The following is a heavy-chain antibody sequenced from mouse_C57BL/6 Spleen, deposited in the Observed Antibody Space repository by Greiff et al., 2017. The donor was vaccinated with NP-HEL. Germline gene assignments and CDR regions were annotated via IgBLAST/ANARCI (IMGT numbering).Heavy chain of an antibody. J-gene: IGHJ3*01. Sequence: QVQLKESGAELVKPGASVKVSCKASGYTFTSYWMHWVKQRPGQGLEWIGRIHPSDSDTNYNQKFKGKATLTVDKSSSTAYMQLSSLTSEDSAVYYCAKPYGYDAWFAYWGQGTLVTVSA. CDR2: IHPSDSDT. CDR3: AKPYGYDAWFAY. D-gene: IGHD2-2*01. CDR1: GYTFTSYW. V-gene: IGHV1-74*01.